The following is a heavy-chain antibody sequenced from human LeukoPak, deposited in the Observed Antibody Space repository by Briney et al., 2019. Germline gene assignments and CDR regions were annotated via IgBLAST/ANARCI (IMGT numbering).Heavy chain of an antibody. CDR2: IWHDGSHK. Sequence: PGRSLRLSCAASGFSFDTYAMHWVRQAPGQGLEWVALIWHDGSHKFYSNSVRGQFTISRDNSKNTVYLQMSNLRPDDTAVYYCAREIFGSGSYPYFWGQGTLVTVSS. V-gene: IGHV3-33*01. CDR3: AREIFGSGSYPYF. J-gene: IGHJ4*02. D-gene: IGHD3-10*01. CDR1: GFSFDTYA.